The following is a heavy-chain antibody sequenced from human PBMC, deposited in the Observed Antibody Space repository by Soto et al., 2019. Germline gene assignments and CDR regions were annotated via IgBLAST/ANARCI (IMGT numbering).Heavy chain of an antibody. V-gene: IGHV3-30-3*01. J-gene: IGHJ3*01. Sequence: QVQLVESGGGVVQPGRSLRLSCAASGFTFSSYAMHWVRQAPGKGLEWVAVISYDGSNKYYADSVKGRFTISRDNSKNTLYLQMNSLRAEDTAVYYCARGGTMVRGGPLYWGQGTMVTVSS. CDR3: ARGGTMVRGGPLY. CDR1: GFTFSSYA. CDR2: ISYDGSNK. D-gene: IGHD3-10*01.